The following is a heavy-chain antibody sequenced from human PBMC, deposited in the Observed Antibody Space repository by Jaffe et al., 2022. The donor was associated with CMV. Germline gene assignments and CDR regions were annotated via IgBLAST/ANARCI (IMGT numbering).Heavy chain of an antibody. CDR3: ARGRGPHHQGQLRIYYFDY. J-gene: IGHJ4*02. D-gene: IGHD6-6*01. CDR1: GGSFSGYY. V-gene: IGHV4-34*01. Sequence: QVQLQQWGAGLLKPSETLSLTCAVYGGSFSGYYWSWIRQPPGKGLEWIGEINHSGSTNYNPSLKSRVTISVDTSKNQFSLKLSSVTAADTAVYYCARGRGPHHQGQLRIYYFDYWGQGTLVTVSS. CDR2: INHSGST.